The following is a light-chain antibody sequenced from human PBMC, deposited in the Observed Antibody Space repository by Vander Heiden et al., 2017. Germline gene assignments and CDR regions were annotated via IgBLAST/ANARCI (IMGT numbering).Light chain of an antibody. CDR2: STN. CDR1: SGSVSTSYY. V-gene: IGLV8-61*01. Sequence: QTVVTQEPSFSVSPGGTVTLTCGLSSGSVSTSYYPSWYQQTPGQAPRMLIYSTNTRSSGVPDRFSGSILGNTAALTITGAQAEDEADYYCVPYMGRGSWVFGGGTKLTVL. J-gene: IGLJ3*02. CDR3: VPYMGRGSWV.